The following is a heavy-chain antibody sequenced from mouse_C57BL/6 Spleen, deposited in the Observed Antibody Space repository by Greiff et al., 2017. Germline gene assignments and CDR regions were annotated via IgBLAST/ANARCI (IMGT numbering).Heavy chain of an antibody. CDR1: GFTFSDYY. CDR2: INYDGSST. Sequence: EVKLVESEGGLVQPGSSMKLSCTASGFTFSDYYMAWVRQVPEKGLEWVANINYDGSSTYYLDSLKSRFIISRDNAKNILYLQMSSLKSEDTATYYCARDITTVVGTRYFDVWGTGTTVTVSS. CDR3: ARDITTVVGTRYFDV. V-gene: IGHV5-16*01. D-gene: IGHD1-1*01. J-gene: IGHJ1*03.